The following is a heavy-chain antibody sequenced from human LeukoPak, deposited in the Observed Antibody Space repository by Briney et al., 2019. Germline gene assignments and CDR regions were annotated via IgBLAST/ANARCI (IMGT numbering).Heavy chain of an antibody. J-gene: IGHJ4*02. CDR3: GTERSCSCGSCYSAFDY. V-gene: IGHV3-15*01. CDR1: GFTFSNAW. D-gene: IGHD2-15*01. CDR2: IKSKTDGGTT. Sequence: PGGSLRLSCAASGFTFSNAWMSWVRQAPGKGLEWVGRIKSKTDGGTTDYAAPVKGRFTISRDDSKNTLYRQMNSLKTKDTPVDACGTERSCSCGSCYSAFDYWGQGTLVTVSS.